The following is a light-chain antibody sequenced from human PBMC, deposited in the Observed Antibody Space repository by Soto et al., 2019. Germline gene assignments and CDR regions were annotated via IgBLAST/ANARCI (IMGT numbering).Light chain of an antibody. CDR3: CSYAGSYTYV. CDR2: DVS. V-gene: IGLV2-11*01. Sequence: QSVLTQPRSVSGSPGQSVTISCTGTSSDVGGYNYVSWYQQHPGKAPKLMIYDVSKRPSGVPDRFSGSKFGNTASLTISGLQAEDEADYYCCSYAGSYTYVFGTGTRPPS. J-gene: IGLJ1*01. CDR1: SSDVGGYNY.